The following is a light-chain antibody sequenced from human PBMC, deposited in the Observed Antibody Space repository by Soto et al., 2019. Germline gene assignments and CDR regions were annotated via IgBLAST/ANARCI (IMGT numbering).Light chain of an antibody. CDR3: QQANRVPLS. CDR2: AAS. CDR1: QNIGTS. V-gene: IGKV1-12*01. Sequence: DIQMTQSPSTLSASVGDRVTITCRASQNIGTSLAWYQQKPGKAPKLLIYAASSLQSGVPPRFSGSGSGTDFTLTISSLQPEDFAIYYCQQANRVPLSFGQGTRLEIK. J-gene: IGKJ5*01.